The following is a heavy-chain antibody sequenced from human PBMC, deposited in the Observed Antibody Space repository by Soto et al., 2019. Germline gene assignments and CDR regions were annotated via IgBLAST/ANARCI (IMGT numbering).Heavy chain of an antibody. Sequence: QVQLQESGPGLVKPSQTLSLTCTVSGGSISSGGYYWSWIRQHPGKGLEWIGYIYYSGSTYYNPSLKSRVTISVDTSKNQFSLKLSSVTAADTAVYYCARSSGASSGYYYRYGMDVWGQGTTVTVSS. CDR2: IYYSGST. CDR3: ARSSGASSGYYYRYGMDV. V-gene: IGHV4-31*03. CDR1: GGSISSGGYY. D-gene: IGHD3-22*01. J-gene: IGHJ6*02.